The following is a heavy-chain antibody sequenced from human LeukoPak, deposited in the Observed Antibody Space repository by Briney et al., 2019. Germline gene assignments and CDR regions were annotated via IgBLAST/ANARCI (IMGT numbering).Heavy chain of an antibody. V-gene: IGHV1-2*02. Sequence: GASVKVSCKASGYTGYYIHWVRQAPGQGLEWMGWINPKSGGTNYAQKFQGRVTMTRDTSTSTAYMELSRLRSDDTAVYYCARGRVRAVSSAWSYFAGPQPTRGNDAFDIWGQGTMVTVSS. J-gene: IGHJ3*02. CDR2: INPKSGGT. CDR3: ARGRVRAVSSAWSYFAGPQPTRGNDAFDI. CDR1: GYTGYY. D-gene: IGHD6-19*01.